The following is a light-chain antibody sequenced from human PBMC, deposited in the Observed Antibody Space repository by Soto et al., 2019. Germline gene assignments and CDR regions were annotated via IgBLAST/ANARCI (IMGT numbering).Light chain of an antibody. Sequence: ERLLTHSPGTLSLSPGETATLSCRASQSMSSDYVAWYQQKPGQAPRLLIFGASSRATGIPDRFSGSGSGTDFTLTISRLEPEDFAVYYCQQYGSSPPWTFGQGTKVDIK. CDR3: QQYGSSPPWT. CDR2: GAS. V-gene: IGKV3-20*01. J-gene: IGKJ1*01. CDR1: QSMSSDY.